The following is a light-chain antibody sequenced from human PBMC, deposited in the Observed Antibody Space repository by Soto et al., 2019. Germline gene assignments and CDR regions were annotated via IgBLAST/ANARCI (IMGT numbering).Light chain of an antibody. CDR3: CSFAGNYYV. CDR2: DVS. J-gene: IGLJ1*01. Sequence: QSVLTQPRSVSGSPGQSVTISCTGTSSDVGGYIHVSWYQQHPGKAPKLMIYDVSERPSVVPDRFSGSKSGNTASLTISGLQPEDEADFYCCSFAGNYYVFGTGTKVTVL. V-gene: IGLV2-11*01. CDR1: SSDVGGYIH.